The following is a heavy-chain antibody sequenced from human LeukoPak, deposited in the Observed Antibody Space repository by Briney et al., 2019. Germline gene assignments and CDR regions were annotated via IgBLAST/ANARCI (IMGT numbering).Heavy chain of an antibody. CDR1: GFTFSSYA. J-gene: IGHJ4*02. D-gene: IGHD3-9*01. CDR2: ISGSGGST. V-gene: IGHV3-23*01. Sequence: QSGGSLRLSCAASGFTFSSYAMSWVRQAPGKGLEWVSAISGSGGSTYYADSVKGRFTISRDNSKNTLYLQMNSLRAEDTAVYYCAKDRRAYDILTGYYVPYYFDYWGQGTLVTVSS. CDR3: AKDRRAYDILTGYYVPYYFDY.